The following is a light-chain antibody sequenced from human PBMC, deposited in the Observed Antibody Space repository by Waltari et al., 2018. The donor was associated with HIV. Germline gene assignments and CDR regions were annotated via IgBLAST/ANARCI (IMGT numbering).Light chain of an antibody. Sequence: YELAQPPTMSVSPGQTVNITCSGHYLNLKYTCWYQQGPGQSPMVVIYADSQRPSGIPDRFSGSNSGNTSTLTIYEAQTLDEGDYYCQAWDTIREVFGGGTKLTVL. CDR1: YLNLKY. J-gene: IGLJ3*02. CDR2: ADS. CDR3: QAWDTIREV. V-gene: IGLV3-1*01.